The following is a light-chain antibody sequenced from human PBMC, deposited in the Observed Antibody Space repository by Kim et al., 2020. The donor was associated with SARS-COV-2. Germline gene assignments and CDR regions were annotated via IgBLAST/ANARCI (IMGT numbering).Light chain of an antibody. CDR3: AAWDDSLNGVV. Sequence: ELTQPPSASGTPGQRVTISCSGSSSNIGSNTVNWYQRFPGTAPTLLIYSNNQRPSGVPDRFSGSKSGTSASLAISGLQSEDEADYYCAAWDDSLNGVVFGGGTQLPS. CDR1: SSNIGSNT. J-gene: IGLJ2*01. CDR2: SNN. V-gene: IGLV1-44*01.